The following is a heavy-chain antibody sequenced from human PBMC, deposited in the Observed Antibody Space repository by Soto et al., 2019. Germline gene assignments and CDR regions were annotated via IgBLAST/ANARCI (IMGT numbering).Heavy chain of an antibody. Sequence: EVLLVESGGGLVQPGGSLRLSCTASGFTFSSYEMNWVRQAPGKGLEWISYISTSGRTIFDAGSVKGRFTISRDNTRNTLFLQMDSLRPEDTAVYYCARQPAHVYEASPKWFDPWSQGTLVIVSS. J-gene: IGHJ5*02. CDR3: ARQPAHVYEASPKWFDP. D-gene: IGHD3-16*01. CDR1: GFTFSSYE. V-gene: IGHV3-48*03. CDR2: ISTSGRTI.